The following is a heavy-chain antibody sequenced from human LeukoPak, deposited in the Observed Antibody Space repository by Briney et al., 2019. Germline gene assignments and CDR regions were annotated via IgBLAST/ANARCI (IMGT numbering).Heavy chain of an antibody. CDR2: VSDSGVNT. D-gene: IGHD1-1*01. J-gene: IGHJ3*02. CDR3: ARDLTGTTGLDI. Sequence: PGGSLRLSCAASGFSFSGYAMSWVRQAPGKGLDWVSGVSDSGVNTYYADSVKGRFIISRDKSKNTLYLQMNSLRAEDTAVYYCARDLTGTTGLDIWGQGTMVTVSS. CDR1: GFSFSGYA. V-gene: IGHV3-23*01.